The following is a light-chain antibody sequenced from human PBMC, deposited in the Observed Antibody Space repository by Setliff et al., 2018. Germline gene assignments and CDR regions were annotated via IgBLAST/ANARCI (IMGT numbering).Light chain of an antibody. CDR1: SSDVASYNY. CDR2: DVS. Sequence: QSALTQSASVSGSPGQSITISCTGTSSDVASYNYVSWYQQYPGKAPQLLIYDVSMRPSGVSDRFSGSKSGDTASLTISGLRAEDEADYYCSSYTSRSTHVFGTGTKVTVL. V-gene: IGLV2-14*01. CDR3: SSYTSRSTHV. J-gene: IGLJ1*01.